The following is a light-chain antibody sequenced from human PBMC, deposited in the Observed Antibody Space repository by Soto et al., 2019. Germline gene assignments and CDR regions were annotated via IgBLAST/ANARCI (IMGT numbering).Light chain of an antibody. CDR1: QSVSSSY. CDR3: QQYGSRWT. V-gene: IGKV3-20*01. CDR2: GAS. Sequence: PQGPGTMFKSRGERATVTCRASQSVSSSYLAWYQQKPGQAPRLLIYGASSRATGIPDRFSGSGSGTSFTLSSTRLEPGRLPFYSCQQYGSRWTFRQGTRVEIK. J-gene: IGKJ1*01.